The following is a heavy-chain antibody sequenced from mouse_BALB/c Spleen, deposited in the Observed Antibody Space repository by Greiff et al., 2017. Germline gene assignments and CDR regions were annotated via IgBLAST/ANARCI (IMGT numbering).Heavy chain of an antibody. V-gene: IGHV5-15*02. CDR3: ARIYGSSFYYAMDY. Sequence: DVMLVESGGGLVQPGGSRKLSCAASGFTFSDYGMAWVRQAPGKGPEWVAFISNLAYSIYYADTVTGRFTISRENAKNTLYLEMSSLRSEDTAMYYCARIYGSSFYYAMDYWGQGTSVTVSS. CDR2: ISNLAYSI. D-gene: IGHD1-1*01. J-gene: IGHJ4*01. CDR1: GFTFSDYG.